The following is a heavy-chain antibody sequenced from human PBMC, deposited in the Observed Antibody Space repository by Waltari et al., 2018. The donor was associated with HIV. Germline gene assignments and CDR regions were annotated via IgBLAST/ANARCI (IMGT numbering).Heavy chain of an antibody. CDR2: ISWHGNNI. CDR3: VKDAHYFDNSNRYYYGLDV. D-gene: IGHD3-22*01. J-gene: IGHJ6*02. Sequence: EVQLVESGGGLVQPGRSLRLSCAASGFTFENYAMHWVRQAPGKGLEWVTGISWHGNNIAYADSVKGRFTISRDNAQNSLYLQMNSLRPEDTALYYCVKDAHYFDNSNRYYYGLDVWGHETPVTVSS. V-gene: IGHV3-9*01. CDR1: GFTFENYA.